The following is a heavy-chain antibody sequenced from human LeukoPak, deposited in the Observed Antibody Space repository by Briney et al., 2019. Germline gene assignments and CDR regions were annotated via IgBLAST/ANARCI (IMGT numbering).Heavy chain of an antibody. Sequence: ASVKVSCKASGYTFTSYGISWVRQAPGQGLEWMGGIIPIFGTANYAQKFQGRVTITADESTSTAYMELSSLRSEDTAVYYCGQTNGRYSGYDPTPYYYYMDVWGKGTTVTVSS. V-gene: IGHV1-69*13. CDR1: GYTFTSYG. CDR3: GQTNGRYSGYDPTPYYYYMDV. J-gene: IGHJ6*03. D-gene: IGHD5-12*01. CDR2: IIPIFGTA.